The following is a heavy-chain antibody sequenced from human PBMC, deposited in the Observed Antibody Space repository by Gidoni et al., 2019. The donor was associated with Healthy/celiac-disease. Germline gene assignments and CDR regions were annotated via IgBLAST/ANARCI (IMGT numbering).Heavy chain of an antibody. CDR2: IYYSGST. CDR3: ARAGSGYYYALGHYYYGMDV. CDR1: GGSISSGGYY. J-gene: IGHJ6*02. V-gene: IGHV4-31*03. Sequence: QVQLQESGPGLVKPSQTLSLTCTVPGGSISSGGYYWGWIRQHPGKGLEWIGYIYYSGSTYYNPSLKSRLTISVDTSKNQFSLKLSSVTAADTAVYYCARAGSGYYYALGHYYYGMDVWGQGTTVTVSS. D-gene: IGHD3-22*01.